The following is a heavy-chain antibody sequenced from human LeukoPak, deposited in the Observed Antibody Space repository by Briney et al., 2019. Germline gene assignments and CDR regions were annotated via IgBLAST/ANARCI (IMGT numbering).Heavy chain of an antibody. CDR1: GFTFSSYS. CDR2: ISSSSSYI. CDR3: AGDLNAAAGTPGGVY. J-gene: IGHJ4*02. Sequence: PGGSLRLXCAASGFTFSSYSMKWVRQAPGKGLESVSSISSSSSYIYYADSVKGRFTISRDNAKNSLYLQMNSLRAEDTAVYYCAGDLNAAAGTPGGVYWGQGTLVTVSS. V-gene: IGHV3-21*01. D-gene: IGHD6-13*01.